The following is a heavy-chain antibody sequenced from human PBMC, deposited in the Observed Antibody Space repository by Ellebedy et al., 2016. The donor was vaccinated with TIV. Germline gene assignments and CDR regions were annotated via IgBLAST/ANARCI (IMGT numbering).Heavy chain of an antibody. J-gene: IGHJ4*02. Sequence: SQTLSLTCXISGDSVSGNSVAWSWIRQSPSRGLEWLGRTYYRSKWYTYYAQSVQSRLTINPDTSKNQVSLQLNSVTPEDTAVYFCAREITMVRGVINPFDYWGQGTLVTVSS. CDR3: AREITMVRGVINPFDY. CDR1: GDSVSGNSVA. D-gene: IGHD3-10*01. CDR2: TYYRSKWYT. V-gene: IGHV6-1*01.